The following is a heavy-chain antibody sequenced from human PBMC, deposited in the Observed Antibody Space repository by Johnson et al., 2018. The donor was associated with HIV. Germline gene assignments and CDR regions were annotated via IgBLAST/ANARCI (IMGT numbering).Heavy chain of an antibody. CDR2: IDWNGRRT. V-gene: IGHV3-20*03. CDR3: ARRDSGSLSFDL. J-gene: IGHJ3*01. D-gene: IGHD1-26*01. Sequence: MKWVRQTPGMGLEWVSGIDWNGRRTGYADSVKGRCTISRDNDRNSLYLQMNNLRVEDTALYFCARRDSGSLSFDLWGQGTMVIVSS.